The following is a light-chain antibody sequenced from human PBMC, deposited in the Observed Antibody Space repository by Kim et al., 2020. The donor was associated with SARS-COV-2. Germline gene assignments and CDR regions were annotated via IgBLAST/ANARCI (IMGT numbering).Light chain of an antibody. CDR1: QSVSSSY. Sequence: EVLLMQSPGTLSLSPGERAILSCRASQSVSSSYLAWYQHKPGQSPRLLIHGASSRATGVPDRFRGGGSGTDFTLTITRLEPEDFAVYYCQQYGRSPTTFGQGTRLEIK. V-gene: IGKV3-20*01. CDR3: QQYGRSPTT. J-gene: IGKJ5*01. CDR2: GAS.